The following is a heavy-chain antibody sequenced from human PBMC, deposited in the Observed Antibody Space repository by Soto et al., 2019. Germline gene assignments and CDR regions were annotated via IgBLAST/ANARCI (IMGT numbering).Heavy chain of an antibody. V-gene: IGHV3-30-3*01. CDR2: ISYDGSNK. J-gene: IGHJ6*02. Sequence: PGGSLRLSCAASGFTFSSYAMHWVRQAPGKGLEWVAVISYDGSNKYYADSVKGRFTISRDNSKYTLYLQMNSLRAEDTAVYYSARDRLSQRAAASTWDYYYGMDVWGQGTTVTVSS. D-gene: IGHD2-2*01. CDR1: GFTFSSYA. CDR3: ARDRLSQRAAASTWDYYYGMDV.